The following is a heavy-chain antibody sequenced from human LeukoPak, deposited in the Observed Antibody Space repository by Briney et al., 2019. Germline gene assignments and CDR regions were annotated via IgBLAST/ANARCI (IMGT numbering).Heavy chain of an antibody. CDR2: IHYSGST. J-gene: IGHJ5*02. CDR3: ARGPYYYDSSGSSWFDP. CDR1: GGSICSYY. D-gene: IGHD3-22*01. Sequence: SETLSLTCTVSGGSICSYYWSWIRQPPGKGLEWIGYIHYSGSTNYNPSLKSRVTISVDTSKNQFSLKLSSVTAADTAVYYCARGPYYYDSSGSSWFDPWGQGTLVTVSS. V-gene: IGHV4-59*01.